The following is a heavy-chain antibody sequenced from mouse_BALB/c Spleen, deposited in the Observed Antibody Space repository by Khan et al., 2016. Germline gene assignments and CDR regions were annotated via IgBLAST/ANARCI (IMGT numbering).Heavy chain of an antibody. CDR2: INPSTGYT. Sequence: VELVESGAELAKPGASVKMSCKASGYTFTSYWMHWVKQRPGQGLEWIGYINPSTGYTEYNQKFKDKATLTADKSSSTAYMQLGSLTSEDSAVYYWARGNRAYWGQGTLVTVSA. V-gene: IGHV1-7*01. CDR1: GYTFTSYW. CDR3: ARGNRAY. J-gene: IGHJ3*01. D-gene: IGHD2-1*01.